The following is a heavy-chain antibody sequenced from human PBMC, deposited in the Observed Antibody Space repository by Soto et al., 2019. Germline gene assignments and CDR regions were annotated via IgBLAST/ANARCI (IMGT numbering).Heavy chain of an antibody. CDR3: ARGRYCLTGRCFPNWFDS. CDR2: IYKSATT. Sequence: SETLSLTCSVSGDSISNLDYFWAWIRQPPGQALEYIGYIYKSATTYYNPSFESRAAISVDTSKSQFSLNVTSVTAADTAVYFCARGRYCLTGRCFPNWFDSWGQGALVTVSS. CDR1: GDSISNLDYF. D-gene: IGHD7-27*01. J-gene: IGHJ5*01. V-gene: IGHV4-30-4*01.